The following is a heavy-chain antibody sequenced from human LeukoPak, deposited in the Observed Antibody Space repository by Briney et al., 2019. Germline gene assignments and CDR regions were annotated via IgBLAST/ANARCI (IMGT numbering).Heavy chain of an antibody. J-gene: IGHJ4*02. CDR3: ATETNGRHYDY. Sequence: GGSLRLSCAASGFTFSSYGMHWVRQAPGKGLEWVASIGPTGSDRYHADSIKGRFTISRDNANNFLYLQMNSLRAEDTAVYYCATETNGRHYDYWGQGTLLTVSS. D-gene: IGHD1-14*01. V-gene: IGHV3-21*06. CDR2: IGPTGSDR. CDR1: GFTFSSYG.